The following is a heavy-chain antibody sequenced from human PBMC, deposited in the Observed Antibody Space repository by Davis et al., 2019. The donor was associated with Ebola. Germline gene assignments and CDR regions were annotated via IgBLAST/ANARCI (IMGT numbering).Heavy chain of an antibody. D-gene: IGHD6-13*01. CDR2: IYYSGST. CDR3: ASHIAAAATALAPFEY. V-gene: IGHV4-39*07. Sequence: SETLSLTCTVSGGSISSSSYYWGWIRQPPGKGLEWIGSIYYSGSTNFNPSLKSRVSISVDTSKNQFSLKLSSVTAADTAVYYCASHIAAAATALAPFEYWGQGTLVTVSS. J-gene: IGHJ4*02. CDR1: GGSISSSSYY.